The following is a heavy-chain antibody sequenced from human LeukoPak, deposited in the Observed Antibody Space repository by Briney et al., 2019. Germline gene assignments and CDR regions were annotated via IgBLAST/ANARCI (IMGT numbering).Heavy chain of an antibody. CDR2: IRKKVNSYTT. Sequence: AGGSLRLSCAASGFTFSDHYMDRVRQAPGKGLEWVGRIRKKVNSYTTEYAAYVTGRFTISRDDSNNSLYLQMNSLKTDDTAVYYCARVGSTWDFDYWGQGTLVTVSS. CDR3: ARVGSTWDFDY. J-gene: IGHJ4*02. D-gene: IGHD6-13*01. CDR1: GFTFSDHY. V-gene: IGHV3-72*01.